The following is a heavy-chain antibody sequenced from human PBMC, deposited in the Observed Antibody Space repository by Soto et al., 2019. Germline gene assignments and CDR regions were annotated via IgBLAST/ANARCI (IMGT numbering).Heavy chain of an antibody. CDR2: ISGAGGGT. D-gene: IGHD2-8*01. CDR1: GFSFRSYA. Sequence: EVQLVESGGGLVQPGGSLRLSCAASGFSFRSYAMNWVRQAPGKGLEWVSGISGAGGGTYYADSVKGRFTISRDNSKNTLLLQMSSLRIEYTAVYYWAKGPMVYVMRHLDYWGQGSQVIVSS. V-gene: IGHV3-23*04. CDR3: AKGPMVYVMRHLDY. J-gene: IGHJ4*02.